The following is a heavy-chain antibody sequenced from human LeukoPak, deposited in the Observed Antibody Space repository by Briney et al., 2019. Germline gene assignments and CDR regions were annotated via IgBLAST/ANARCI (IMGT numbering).Heavy chain of an antibody. V-gene: IGHV3-23*01. CDR2: ISGSGGST. CDR3: AKLSGDYVQGLFDY. Sequence: GGSLRLSCAASGFTFSSYAMSWVRQAPGKGLEWVSAISGSGGSTYYADSVKGRFTISRDNSKNTLCLQMNSLRAEDTAVYYCAKLSGDYVQGLFDYWGQGTLVTVSS. J-gene: IGHJ4*02. D-gene: IGHD4-17*01. CDR1: GFTFSSYA.